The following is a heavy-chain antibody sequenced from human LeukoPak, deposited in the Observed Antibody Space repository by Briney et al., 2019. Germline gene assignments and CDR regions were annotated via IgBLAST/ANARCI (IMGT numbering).Heavy chain of an antibody. J-gene: IGHJ3*02. CDR2: IKQDGSEK. CDR3: ARESRMVYANAFDI. D-gene: IGHD2-8*01. Sequence: PGGSLRLSCAASGFTFSSYWMSWVRQAPGKGLEWVANIKQDGSEKYYVDSVKGRFTISRDNAKNSLYLQMNSLRDEDTAVYYCARESRMVYANAFDIWGQGTMVTVSS. CDR1: GFTFSSYW. V-gene: IGHV3-7*01.